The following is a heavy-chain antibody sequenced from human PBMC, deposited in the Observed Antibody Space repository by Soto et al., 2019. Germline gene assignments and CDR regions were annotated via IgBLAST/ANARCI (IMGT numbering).Heavy chain of an antibody. J-gene: IGHJ4*02. CDR3: ARGLLYATTYCDY. CDR1: GDTFTTNS. D-gene: IGHD2-8*01. Sequence: QVQLVQSGAEVKKPGSSVKVSCKASGDTFTTNSLNWVRQAPGQGLEWMGGIIPVVGTTKYAQKYQDRVTITGDKSTNTAYMELSSLRSDDPAVYYCARGLLYATTYCDYWGQGTPVTVSS. CDR2: IIPVVGTT. V-gene: IGHV1-69*06.